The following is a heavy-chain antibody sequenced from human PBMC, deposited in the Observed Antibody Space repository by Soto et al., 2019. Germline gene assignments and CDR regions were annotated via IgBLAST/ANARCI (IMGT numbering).Heavy chain of an antibody. Sequence: PGGSLRLSCAASGFTFSSYAMSWVRQTSGKGLEWVSTISGSGGSTYYADSVKGRFTISRDNSKNTLYLQMNSLRAEDTAVYYCANGDYDFWSGYYMPDFDYWGQGTLVTVSS. D-gene: IGHD3-3*01. V-gene: IGHV3-23*01. CDR1: GFTFSSYA. J-gene: IGHJ4*02. CDR3: ANGDYDFWSGYYMPDFDY. CDR2: ISGSGGST.